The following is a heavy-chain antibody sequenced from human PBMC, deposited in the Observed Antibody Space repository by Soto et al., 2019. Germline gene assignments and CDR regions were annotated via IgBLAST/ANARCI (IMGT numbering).Heavy chain of an antibody. J-gene: IGHJ4*02. Sequence: QVQLQESGPGLVKPSETLSLTCTVSGGSISSYYWSWIRQHPGKGLEWIGYIYYSGSTNYNPSLNSRLPISEDASKNHFSLKLSSLTAADTAVYYCAIAPALLYSSSWDYFDYCGQGRLVTVSS. D-gene: IGHD6-13*01. V-gene: IGHV4-59*01. CDR2: IYYSGST. CDR3: AIAPALLYSSSWDYFDY. CDR1: GGSISSYY.